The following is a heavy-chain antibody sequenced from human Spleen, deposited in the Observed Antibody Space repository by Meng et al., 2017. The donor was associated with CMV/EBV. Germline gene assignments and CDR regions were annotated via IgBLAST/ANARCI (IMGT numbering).Heavy chain of an antibody. CDR3: ARGKTDATPDRPFDS. CDR2: INPKSGGT. CDR1: GYSFTGYY. V-gene: IGHV1-2*02. Sequence: SGYSFTGYYMHWVRQGPGQGLEWMGWINPKSGGTDYAQNVQGRVTMTRDTSIRTAYMELSSLRSDDAAVYYCARGKTDATPDRPFDSWGQGTLVTVSS. D-gene: IGHD2-21*02. J-gene: IGHJ4*02.